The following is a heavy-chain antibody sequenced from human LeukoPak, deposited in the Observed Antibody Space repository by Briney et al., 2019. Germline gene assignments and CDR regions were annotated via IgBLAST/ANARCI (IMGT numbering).Heavy chain of an antibody. Sequence: SVKVSCKASGGTFSSYAISWVRQAPGQGLEWMGGIIPIFGTANYAQKFQGRVTITTDESTSTAYMELSSLRSEDTAVYYCARDTEIVTGAFDIWGQGTMVTVFS. CDR3: ARDTEIVTGAFDI. V-gene: IGHV1-69*05. CDR1: GGTFSSYA. CDR2: IIPIFGTA. D-gene: IGHD3-22*01. J-gene: IGHJ3*02.